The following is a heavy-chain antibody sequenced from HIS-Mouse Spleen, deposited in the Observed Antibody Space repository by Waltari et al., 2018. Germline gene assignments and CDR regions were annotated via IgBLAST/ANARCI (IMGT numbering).Heavy chain of an antibody. CDR2: ISISSSTI. V-gene: IGHV3-48*01. D-gene: IGHD1-26*01. J-gene: IGHJ4*02. Sequence: EVQLVESGGGLVQPGGSLRLSCAASGCTFSRYRLNWVRQAPGKGLEWVSYISISSSTIYYADSVKGRFTISRDNAKNSLYLQMNSLRAEDTAVYYCARGASGSYYLVSVSDYWGQGTLVTVSS. CDR3: ARGASGSYYLVSVSDY. CDR1: GCTFSRYR.